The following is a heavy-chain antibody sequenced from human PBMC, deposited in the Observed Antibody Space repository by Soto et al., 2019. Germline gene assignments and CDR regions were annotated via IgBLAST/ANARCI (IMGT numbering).Heavy chain of an antibody. CDR2: IYRTGST. CDR3: ASRDPGTLVDY. V-gene: IGHV4-4*02. CDR1: GGSFTSNNW. Sequence: SETLSLTCAVSGGSFTSNNWWTWVRQPPGQGLEWIGEIYRTGSTNYNPSLKSRVTISLDKSENQFSLKVTSLTAADTAVYYCASRDPGTLVDYCGQGTLVTVSS. J-gene: IGHJ4*02. D-gene: IGHD1-7*01.